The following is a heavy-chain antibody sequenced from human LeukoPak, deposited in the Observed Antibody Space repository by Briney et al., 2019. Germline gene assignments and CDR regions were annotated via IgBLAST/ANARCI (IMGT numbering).Heavy chain of an antibody. Sequence: SETLSLTCAVYGGSFSGYYWSWIRQPPGKGLEWIGEINHSGSTNYNPSLKSRVTISVDTSKNQFSLKLSSVTAADTAVYYCAIRVRSWFDPWGQGTLVTVSS. CDR1: GGSFSGYY. D-gene: IGHD2-21*01. V-gene: IGHV4-34*01. CDR2: INHSGST. CDR3: AIRVRSWFDP. J-gene: IGHJ5*02.